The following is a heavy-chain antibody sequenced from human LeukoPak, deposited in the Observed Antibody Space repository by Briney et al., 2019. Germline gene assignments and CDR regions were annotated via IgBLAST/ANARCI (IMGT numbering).Heavy chain of an antibody. J-gene: IGHJ4*02. D-gene: IGHD6-19*01. Sequence: GASLQISGQGSGSIFSSYWIAWGRQLPGKGLEGMGIIYPGDSDTTYSPSFQGQVTISADKSISTAYLQWSSLKASDTAMYYCARAGYSSGWFVPFDLWGQGTLVTVSS. V-gene: IGHV5-51*01. CDR3: ARAGYSSGWFVPFDL. CDR1: GSIFSSYW. CDR2: IYPGDSDT.